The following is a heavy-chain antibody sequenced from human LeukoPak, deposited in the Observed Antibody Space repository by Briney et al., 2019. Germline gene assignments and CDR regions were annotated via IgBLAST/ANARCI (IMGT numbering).Heavy chain of an antibody. CDR1: GYTFTNFG. CDR2: INPTGGST. CDR3: ARDNSVGDNAWWFDP. J-gene: IGHJ5*02. D-gene: IGHD1-26*01. V-gene: IGHV1-46*01. Sequence: GASVKVSCKASGYTFTNFGINWVRQAPGQGLEWMGLINPTGGSTGYAQKSQGRVTMTRDMSTSTDYMELSSLRSEDTAIYYCARDNSVGDNAWWFDPWGEGTLVTVSS.